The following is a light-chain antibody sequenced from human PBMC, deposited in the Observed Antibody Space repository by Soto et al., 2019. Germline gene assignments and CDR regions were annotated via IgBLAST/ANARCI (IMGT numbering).Light chain of an antibody. Sequence: EVVFTQSPAPLSLSPGERATLSCRASQSVSSYLAWYQQKPGQAPRLLIYDASNRATGIPARFSGSGSGTDFTLTISSLEPEDFAVYYCQQRSNFITFGQGTRLAIK. CDR3: QQRSNFIT. CDR2: DAS. CDR1: QSVSSY. J-gene: IGKJ5*01. V-gene: IGKV3-11*01.